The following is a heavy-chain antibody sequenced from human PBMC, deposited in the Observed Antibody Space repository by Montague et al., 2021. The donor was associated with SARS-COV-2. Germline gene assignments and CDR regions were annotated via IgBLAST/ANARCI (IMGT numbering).Heavy chain of an antibody. D-gene: IGHD5-24*01. CDR3: ASDSGIEIPDYYYSMDV. V-gene: IGHV3-48*03. Sequence: SKRISCAASGFTFSSYEMNWVRQAPGKGLEWVSYISSSGSTIYYADSVKGRFTISRDNAKNSLYLQMNSLRAEDTAIYYCASDSGIEIPDYYYSMDVWGQGTTVTVSS. CDR1: GFTFSSYE. CDR2: ISSSGSTI. J-gene: IGHJ6*02.